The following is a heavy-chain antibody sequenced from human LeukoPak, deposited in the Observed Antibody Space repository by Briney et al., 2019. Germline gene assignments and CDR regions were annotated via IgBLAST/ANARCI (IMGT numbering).Heavy chain of an antibody. D-gene: IGHD4-17*01. CDR3: TRDTGTTGEVKFDP. Sequence: SETLSLTCSVSGGSISNYYWSWIRQPPGKGLEWIGYIYYSGSTNYNPSLKSRVTISVETSKNQFSLKLSSVTAADTAVYFCTRDTGTTGEVKFDPWGQGTLVTVSS. CDR1: GGSISNYY. J-gene: IGHJ5*02. CDR2: IYYSGST. V-gene: IGHV4-59*12.